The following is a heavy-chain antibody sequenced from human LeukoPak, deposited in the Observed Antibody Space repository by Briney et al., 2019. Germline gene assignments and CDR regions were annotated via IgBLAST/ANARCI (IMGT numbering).Heavy chain of an antibody. V-gene: IGHV3-9*01. Sequence: GGSLRLSCAASGFTFSSYAMSWVRQAPGKGLEWVSGISWNGGSIGYADSVKGRFTISRDNAKNSLYLQMNSLRAEDTALYYCAKGGSYGDYFFDYWGQGTLVTVSS. CDR2: ISWNGGSI. CDR3: AKGGSYGDYFFDY. J-gene: IGHJ4*02. D-gene: IGHD4-17*01. CDR1: GFTFSSYA.